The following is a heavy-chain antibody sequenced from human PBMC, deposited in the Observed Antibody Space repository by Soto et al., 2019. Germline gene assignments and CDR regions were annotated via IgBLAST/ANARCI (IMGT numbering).Heavy chain of an antibody. CDR3: ARLPDYSFFDY. V-gene: IGHV4-39*01. CDR1: GGSISSSSYY. Sequence: QVQLQESGPGLVKPSETLSLTCTVSGGSISSSSYYWGWIRQPPGKGLEWIGYIYYSGSTYYNPSLKSRVTISVDTSKNQFSLKLSSVTAADTAVYYCARLPDYSFFDYWGQGTLVTVSS. D-gene: IGHD2-2*01. CDR2: IYYSGST. J-gene: IGHJ4*02.